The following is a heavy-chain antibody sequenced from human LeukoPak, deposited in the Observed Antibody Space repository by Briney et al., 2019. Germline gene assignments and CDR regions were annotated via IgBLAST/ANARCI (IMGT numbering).Heavy chain of an antibody. CDR1: GYTLTELS. J-gene: IGHJ4*02. CDR2: FDPEDGET. CDR3: ARSSYYYDSSEGLGDY. Sequence: ASVKVSCKVSGYTLTELSMHWVRQAPGKGLEWMGGFDPEDGETIYAQKFQGRVTMTEDTSTGTAYMELSSLRSEDTAVYYCARSSYYYDSSEGLGDYWGQGTLVTVSS. V-gene: IGHV1-24*01. D-gene: IGHD3-22*01.